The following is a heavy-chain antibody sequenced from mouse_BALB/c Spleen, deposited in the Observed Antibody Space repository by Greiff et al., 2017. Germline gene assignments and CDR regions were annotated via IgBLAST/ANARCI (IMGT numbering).Heavy chain of an antibody. CDR2: IDPENGNT. J-gene: IGHJ3*01. V-gene: IGHV14-1*02. Sequence: EVQLQQSGAELVRPGALVKLSCKASGFNIKDYYMHWVKQRPEQGLEWIGWIDPENGNTIYDPKFQGKASITADTSSNTAYLQLSSLTSEDTAVYYCARSNYYGPAKGFAYWGQGTLVTVSA. D-gene: IGHD1-2*01. CDR1: GFNIKDYY. CDR3: ARSNYYGPAKGFAY.